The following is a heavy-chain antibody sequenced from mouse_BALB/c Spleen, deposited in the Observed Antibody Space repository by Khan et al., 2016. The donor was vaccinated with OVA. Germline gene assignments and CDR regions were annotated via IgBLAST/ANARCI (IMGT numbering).Heavy chain of an antibody. CDR1: GYTFTDYA. D-gene: IGHD2-3*01. V-gene: IGHV1S137*01. Sequence: QVQLKQSGPELVRPGVSVKISCKGSGYTFTDYAMHWVKQSHAKSLEWIGLISTYSGNTNYKQKFKGKATMTVDKSSSTAYMELARLTSEDSAIYDCTRPAYHGYYDCWGQGTTITVSS. CDR3: TRPAYHGYYDC. J-gene: IGHJ2*01. CDR2: ISTYSGNT.